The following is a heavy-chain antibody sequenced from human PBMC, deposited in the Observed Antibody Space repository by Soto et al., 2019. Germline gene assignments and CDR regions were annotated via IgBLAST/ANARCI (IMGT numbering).Heavy chain of an antibody. CDR1: GGSISSGGYY. J-gene: IGHJ4*02. D-gene: IGHD3-10*01. Sequence: QVQLQESGPGLVKPSQTLSLTCTVSGGSISSGGYYWSWIRQHPGKGLEWIGYIYYSGSTYYNPSLKSRVTISVDTSKNPFSLKLSSVTAAYTAVYYCARVGGAGSYYNYYFDYWGQGTLVTVSS. V-gene: IGHV4-31*03. CDR3: ARVGGAGSYYNYYFDY. CDR2: IYYSGST.